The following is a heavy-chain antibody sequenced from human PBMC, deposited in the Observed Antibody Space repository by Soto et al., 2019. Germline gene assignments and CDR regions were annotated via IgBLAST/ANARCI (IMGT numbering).Heavy chain of an antibody. CDR2: INHSGST. CDR1: GGSFSGYY. Sequence: PSETLSLTCAVYGGSFSGYYWSWIRQPPGKGLEWIGEINHSGSTNYNPSLKSRVTISVDTSRNQFSLKLSSVTAADTAVYYCASVPYYDFWIGSRSPSYYYYGKDFRDQVTRITVCS. J-gene: IGHJ6*02. D-gene: IGHD3-3*01. V-gene: IGHV4-34*01. CDR3: ASVPYYDFWIGSRSPSYYYYGKDF.